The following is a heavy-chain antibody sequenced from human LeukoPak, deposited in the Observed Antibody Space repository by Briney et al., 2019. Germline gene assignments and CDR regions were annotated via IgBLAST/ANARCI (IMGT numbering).Heavy chain of an antibody. CDR2: VNPSGGST. V-gene: IGHV1-46*01. CDR1: GYTFTTYY. CDR3: ARVARGQLVQFDY. D-gene: IGHD6-6*01. J-gene: IGHJ4*02. Sequence: ASVKVSCRASGYTFTTYYLHWVRQAPGQGLGWVGIVNPSGGSTNYAQKFQGRVTMTRDTSTSTVYMELSSLRSEDTAIYYCARVARGQLVQFDYWGQGTLVTVSS.